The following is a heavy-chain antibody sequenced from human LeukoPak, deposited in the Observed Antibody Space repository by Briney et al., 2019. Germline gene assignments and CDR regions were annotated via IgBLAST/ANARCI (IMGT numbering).Heavy chain of an antibody. J-gene: IGHJ4*02. Sequence: ASVTVSCKASGYTFTIYYMHWVRQAPGQGLEWMGWINPNSGATSYAQRFQGRVTMTRDTSISTAYMELSGLTSDDTAVYYCARNPPYCTSTSCYNDYWGQGTLVTVSS. CDR3: ARNPPYCTSTSCYNDY. V-gene: IGHV1-2*02. CDR1: GYTFTIYY. CDR2: INPNSGAT. D-gene: IGHD2-2*02.